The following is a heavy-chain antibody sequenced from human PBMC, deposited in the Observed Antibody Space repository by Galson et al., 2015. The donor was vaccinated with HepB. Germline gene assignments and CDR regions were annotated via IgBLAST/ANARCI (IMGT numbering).Heavy chain of an antibody. Sequence: TLSLTCAVSGYSISSDYYWGWIRQPPGKGLEWIGSIYHSGSTYYNPSLKSRVALSVDTSRNQFSLKLSSVTAADTAVYYCARVGDILVPPAAMPWDYWGQGTLVTVSS. J-gene: IGHJ4*02. CDR3: ARVGDILVPPAAMPWDY. CDR2: IYHSGST. D-gene: IGHD2-2*01. CDR1: GYSISSDYY. V-gene: IGHV4-38-2*01.